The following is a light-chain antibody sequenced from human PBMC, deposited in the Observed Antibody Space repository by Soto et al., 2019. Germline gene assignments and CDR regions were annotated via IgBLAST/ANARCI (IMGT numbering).Light chain of an antibody. CDR2: GAS. CDR1: QSVSTNY. CDR3: QRYGSSPLFT. V-gene: IGKV3-20*01. J-gene: IGKJ3*01. Sequence: EIVLTQSPGTLSLSPGERATLSCRASQSVSTNYLAWYQQKPGQAPRLLIYGASSRATGIPDRFSGSGSGTDFTLTISRLEPEDFAVYYCQRYGSSPLFTFGPGTKLDIK.